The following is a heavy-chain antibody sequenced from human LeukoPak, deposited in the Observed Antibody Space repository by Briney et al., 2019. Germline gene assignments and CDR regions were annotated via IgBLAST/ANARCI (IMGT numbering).Heavy chain of an antibody. CDR2: INDDGSAT. CDR3: AREILAPGKTHDY. Sequence: GGSLRLSCAASGFTFSNYWMHWVRQVPGKGLVWVSRINDDGSATFYADSVKGRFTISRDNAKNMLFLQMSSLRAEDTAVYFCAREILAPGKTHDYWGQGTLVTVSS. J-gene: IGHJ4*02. V-gene: IGHV3-74*01. CDR1: GFTFSNYW.